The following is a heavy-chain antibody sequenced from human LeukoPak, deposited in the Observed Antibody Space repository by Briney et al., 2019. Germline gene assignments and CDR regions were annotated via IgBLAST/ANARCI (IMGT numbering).Heavy chain of an antibody. Sequence: GGSLRLSCVASGFTFSTYWMNWVRQAPGKGLEWVSYISSSGSTIYYADSVKGRFTISRDNAKNSLYLQMNSLRAEDTAVYYCAELGITMIGGVWGKGTTVTISS. J-gene: IGHJ6*04. CDR3: AELGITMIGGV. CDR1: GFTFSTYW. CDR2: ISSSGSTI. D-gene: IGHD3-10*02. V-gene: IGHV3-48*04.